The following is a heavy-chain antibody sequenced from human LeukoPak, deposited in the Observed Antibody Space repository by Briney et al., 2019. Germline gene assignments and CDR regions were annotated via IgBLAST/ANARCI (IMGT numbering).Heavy chain of an antibody. J-gene: IGHJ5*01. Sequence: GGSLRLSCVASGLAFSNYGMIWVRQAPGKGPVWVSYINNDGNSATYADSVKGRFTISRDNSKNVLYLRMNSLTAEDTAIYYCAKDRPNFHENSGHYYRRDGDSWGQGTLVTVSS. CDR1: GLAFSNYG. V-gene: IGHV3-74*01. CDR2: INNDGNSA. CDR3: AKDRPNFHENSGHYYRRDGDS. D-gene: IGHD3-22*01.